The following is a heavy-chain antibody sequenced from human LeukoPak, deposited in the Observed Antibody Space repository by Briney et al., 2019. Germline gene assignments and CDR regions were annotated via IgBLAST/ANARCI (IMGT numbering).Heavy chain of an antibody. Sequence: GASVKVSCTASGYTFTVYYMHWGRNAPGQGHEWKGWINPNSGGTNYAQKFQGRVTMTRDTSISTAYMELSRLRSDDTAVYFCAREPPTITMVRERLDYWGQGTLVTVSS. V-gene: IGHV1-2*02. CDR2: INPNSGGT. J-gene: IGHJ4*02. CDR3: AREPPTITMVRERLDY. CDR1: GYTFTVYY. D-gene: IGHD3-10*01.